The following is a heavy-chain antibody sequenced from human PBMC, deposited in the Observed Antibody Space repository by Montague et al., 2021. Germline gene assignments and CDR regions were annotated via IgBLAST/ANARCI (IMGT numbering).Heavy chain of an antibody. V-gene: IGHV4-59*08. Sequence: SETLSLTCTVSSGSILQAHWSWVRQPPGKELEWLGSMFYSGATSNNPSLKSRVTMSIDTSTNQFSLKLSFVTAADTAVYYCAKQDYVVSGTSCKGFDPWGQGILVTVSS. CDR3: AKQDYVVSGTSCKGFDP. D-gene: IGHD3-10*01. CDR2: MFYSGAT. J-gene: IGHJ5*02. CDR1: SGSILQAH.